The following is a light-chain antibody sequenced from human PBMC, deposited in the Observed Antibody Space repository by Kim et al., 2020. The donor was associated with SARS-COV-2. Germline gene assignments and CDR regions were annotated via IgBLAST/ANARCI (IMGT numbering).Light chain of an antibody. CDR2: DAT. CDR1: QTIRNY. V-gene: IGKV3-11*01. CDR3: QQRSDWPRGLT. Sequence: EIVLTQSPATLSLSPGERATLSCRASQTIRNYLAWYQQKPGQAPRLLIFDATDRATGIPARFSGSGSGTDFTLTISTLEPEDFAIYYCQQRSDWPRGLTFGGGTKVEI. J-gene: IGKJ4*01.